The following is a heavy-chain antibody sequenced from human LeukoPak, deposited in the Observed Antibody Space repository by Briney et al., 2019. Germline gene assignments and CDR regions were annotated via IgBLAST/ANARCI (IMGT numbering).Heavy chain of an antibody. V-gene: IGHV4-39*01. CDR2: IFYSGDT. CDR3: GRHGGNSYGFLFFDY. Sequence: SETLSLTCTVSGGSISSNAYYCGWIRQPPGKGLEWIGSIFYSGDTFYEPSLKGRVTISADASKNQLSLKMNFETAADTAIYYCGRHGGNSYGFLFFDYWGQGTLVSVSS. CDR1: GGSISSNAYY. J-gene: IGHJ4*02. D-gene: IGHD5-18*01.